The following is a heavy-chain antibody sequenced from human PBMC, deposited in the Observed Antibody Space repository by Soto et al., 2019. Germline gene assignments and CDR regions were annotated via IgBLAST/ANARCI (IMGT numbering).Heavy chain of an antibody. V-gene: IGHV2-5*02. Sequence: QITLKESGPTLLEPTQTLTLTCSFSGFSLTTSGVGVGWLRQAPGKALECLGIIYWDNDRRYNPSLKSRLSITKDTSKNQGVLTMTYMEPVDTAIYFCAHRVNYNSYWDVGWFDPWGQGTLVTVS. D-gene: IGHD2-8*02. CDR1: GFSLTTSGVG. CDR3: AHRVNYNSYWDVGWFDP. J-gene: IGHJ5*02. CDR2: IYWDNDR.